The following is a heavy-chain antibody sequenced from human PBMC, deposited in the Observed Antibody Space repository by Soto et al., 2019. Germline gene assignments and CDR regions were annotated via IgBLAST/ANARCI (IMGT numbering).Heavy chain of an antibody. CDR3: TTGSVEGV. CDR1: GLTISNAW. J-gene: IGHJ6*02. Sequence: EVQLVESGGGLLYPGGSLRLSCAAYGLTISNAWMHWVSQAPGQGLEWVGRIKTNSEGGTTDYAAAVKGRFTVSRADSKNTRYLQMNSLKPDDTAVYYCTTGSVEGVWGQGTMVAVS. V-gene: IGHV3-15*07. CDR2: IKTNSEGGTT.